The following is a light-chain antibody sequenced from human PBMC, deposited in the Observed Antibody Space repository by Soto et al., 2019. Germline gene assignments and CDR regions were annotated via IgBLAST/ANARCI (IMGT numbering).Light chain of an antibody. Sequence: EVRMTQSPSALSVSTGERATLSCRASQSVSSNLAWYQQSPGQAPRLLIYGASTRASGIPARFSGSGSGTEFTLTISSLQSEDFAVYYCQQYNNWPLTFGGGTKVDIK. CDR2: GAS. V-gene: IGKV3-15*01. CDR3: QQYNNWPLT. CDR1: QSVSSN. J-gene: IGKJ4*01.